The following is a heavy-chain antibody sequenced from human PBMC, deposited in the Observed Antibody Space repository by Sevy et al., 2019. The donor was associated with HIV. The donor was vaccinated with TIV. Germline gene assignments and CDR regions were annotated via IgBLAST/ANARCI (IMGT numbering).Heavy chain of an antibody. CDR3: VTVPGEYYFDY. D-gene: IGHD3-10*01. V-gene: IGHV3-74*01. Sequence: GGSLRLSCAASGFTFSSYWMHWVRQPPGKGLVWVSRINIDGTTTHYADSVKGRFTISRDNAKNTLYLQMNSLRPEDTAVYYCVTVPGEYYFDYWGQGTLVTVSS. CDR2: INIDGTTT. CDR1: GFTFSSYW. J-gene: IGHJ4*02.